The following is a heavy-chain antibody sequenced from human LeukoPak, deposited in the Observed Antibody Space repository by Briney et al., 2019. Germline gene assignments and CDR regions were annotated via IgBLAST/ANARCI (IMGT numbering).Heavy chain of an antibody. D-gene: IGHD1-26*01. CDR1: GGSISSYY. CDR2: IYYSGST. Sequence: SETLSLTCTVSGGSISSYYWSWIRQLPGKGLEWIGYIYYSGSTNYNPSLKSRVTISVDTSKNQFSLKLSSVTAADTAVYYCAREGKGRFDYWGQGTLVTVSS. V-gene: IGHV4-59*01. CDR3: AREGKGRFDY. J-gene: IGHJ4*02.